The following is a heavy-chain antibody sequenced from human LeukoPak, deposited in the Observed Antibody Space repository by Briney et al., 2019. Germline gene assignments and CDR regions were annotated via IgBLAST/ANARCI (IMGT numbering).Heavy chain of an antibody. V-gene: IGHV3-23*01. Sequence: GGSLRLSCAASGFTFSSYAMSWVRQAPGKGLEWVSAISGSGGSTYYADSVKGRFTISRDNSKNTLYLQMNSLRAEDTAVYYCAKEAYPQYYYDSCGYRRPHAFDIWGQGTMVTVSS. J-gene: IGHJ3*02. CDR3: AKEAYPQYYYDSCGYRRPHAFDI. CDR2: ISGSGGST. CDR1: GFTFSSYA. D-gene: IGHD3-22*01.